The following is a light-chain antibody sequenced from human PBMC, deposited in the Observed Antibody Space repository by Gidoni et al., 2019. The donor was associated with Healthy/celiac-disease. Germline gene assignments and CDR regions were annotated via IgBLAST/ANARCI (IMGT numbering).Light chain of an antibody. V-gene: IGKV3-11*01. J-gene: IGKJ1*01. Sequence: EIVLTQSPATLSLSPGERATLSCRASQSVSSYLAWYQQKPGQAPRLLIYDASNRATGIPARFSGSGSGTEFTLTISSLEPEDSAVDYCQQRSNWPRTFGQGTKVEIK. CDR2: DAS. CDR3: QQRSNWPRT. CDR1: QSVSSY.